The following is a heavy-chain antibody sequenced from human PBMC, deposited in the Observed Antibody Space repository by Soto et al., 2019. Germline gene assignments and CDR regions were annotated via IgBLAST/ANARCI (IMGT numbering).Heavy chain of an antibody. J-gene: IGHJ4*02. V-gene: IGHV4-39*07. CDR2: INHRGSV. CDR1: GGGSISSSSYF. D-gene: IGHD1-26*01. CDR3: ARGLITGSQYSGGWYYFDS. Sequence: SETLSLTCTVSGGGSISSSSYFWGWIRQPPGKGLEWIGSINHRGSVYYNPSLKSRITISVHTSNSQFSLELSSVTAADTAVYYFARGLITGSQYSGGWYYFDSRGQGTQVT.